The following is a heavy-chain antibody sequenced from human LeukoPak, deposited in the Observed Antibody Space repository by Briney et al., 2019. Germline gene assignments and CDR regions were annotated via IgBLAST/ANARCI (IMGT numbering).Heavy chain of an antibody. CDR1: GFTFSSYV. CDR2: ISSNGGST. V-gene: IGHV3-64*01. CDR3: ARSKRYCTNGICYTNGGFDH. D-gene: IGHD2-8*01. J-gene: IGHJ4*02. Sequence: PGGSLRLSCAASGFTFSSYVMHWVRQAPGKGLEYVSAISSNGGSTYYPNSVKGRFTISRDKSKNTLCLQMGSLRAEDMAIYYCARSKRYCTNGICYTNGGFDHWGQGTLVTVSS.